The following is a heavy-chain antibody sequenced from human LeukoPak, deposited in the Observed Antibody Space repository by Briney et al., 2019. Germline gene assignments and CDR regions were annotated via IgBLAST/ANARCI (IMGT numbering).Heavy chain of an antibody. Sequence: ASVKVSCKASGYSFTGYYMHWVRQAPGQGLEWMGVISPTGGSTRYAQKFQGRVTMTRDMSTRTVYMELSSLRSEDTAVYYCARDLLEGDSSGLIDYWGQGTLVTVSS. D-gene: IGHD3-22*01. CDR1: GYSFTGYY. V-gene: IGHV1-46*01. J-gene: IGHJ4*02. CDR3: ARDLLEGDSSGLIDY. CDR2: ISPTGGST.